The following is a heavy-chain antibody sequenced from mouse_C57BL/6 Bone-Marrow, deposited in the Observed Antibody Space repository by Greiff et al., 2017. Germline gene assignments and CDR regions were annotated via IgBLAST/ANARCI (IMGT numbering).Heavy chain of an antibody. CDR1: GYTFTSYW. CDR3: ARRPSYAMDY. Sequence: VKLQQPGAELVKPGASVKLSCKASGYTFTSYWMHWVKQRPGQGLEWIGMIHPNSGSTNYNEKFKSKATLTVDKSSSTAYMQLSSLTSEDSAVYYCARRPSYAMDYWGQGTSVTVSS. CDR2: IHPNSGST. J-gene: IGHJ4*01. V-gene: IGHV1-64*01.